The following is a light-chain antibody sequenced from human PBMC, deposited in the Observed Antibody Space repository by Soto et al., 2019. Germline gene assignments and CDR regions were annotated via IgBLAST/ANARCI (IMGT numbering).Light chain of an antibody. V-gene: IGLV1-44*01. CDR2: SNN. J-gene: IGLJ1*01. CDR3: AAWGDSLNGFYV. CDR1: SSNIGSNP. Sequence: QSVLTQPPSASGTPGQRVTISCSGSSSNIGSNPVNWYQQLPGTAPKLLIYSNNQRPSGVPDRFSGSKSGTSASLAISGLQSEDEADYYCAAWGDSLNGFYVFGTGTKVTVL.